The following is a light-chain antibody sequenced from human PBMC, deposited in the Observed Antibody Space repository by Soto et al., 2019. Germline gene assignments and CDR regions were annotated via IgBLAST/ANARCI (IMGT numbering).Light chain of an antibody. J-gene: IGKJ1*01. CDR2: SAS. CDR1: RGIGKA. Sequence: IQMTQSPSSLYASVGDRVTITCRPSRGIGKALAWYQQKPGTVPKLLIHSASTLQSGVPSRFSGSGSGTDFTLTISSLQPEDVASYYCQKYDSAPTFGPGTKVDIK. CDR3: QKYDSAPT. V-gene: IGKV1-27*01.